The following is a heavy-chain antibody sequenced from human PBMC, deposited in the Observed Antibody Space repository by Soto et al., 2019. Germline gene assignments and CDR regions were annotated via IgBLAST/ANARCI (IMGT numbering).Heavy chain of an antibody. CDR1: GGSISSSSYY. Sequence: SETLSLTCTVSGGSISSSSYYWGWIRQPPGKGLEWIGSIYYSGSTYYNPSLKSRVTISVDTSKNQFSLKLSSVTAADTAVYYCATWVVVVAATPHFFDYWGQGTLVTVSS. CDR3: ATWVVVVAATPHFFDY. D-gene: IGHD2-15*01. V-gene: IGHV4-39*01. CDR2: IYYSGST. J-gene: IGHJ4*02.